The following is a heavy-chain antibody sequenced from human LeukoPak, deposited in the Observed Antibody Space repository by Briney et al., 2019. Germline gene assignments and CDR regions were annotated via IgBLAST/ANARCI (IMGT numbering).Heavy chain of an antibody. CDR3: ARSRTGYCGGTSCSPHLDS. CDR1: GGTFSSYA. CDR2: IIPIFGTA. V-gene: IGHV1-69*13. Sequence: SVKVSCKASGGTFSSYAISWVRQAPGQRLEWMGGIIPIFGTANYAQKFQGRVTITADESTSTAYMELSSLRSEDTAVYYCARSRTGYCGGTSCSPHLDSWGQGTLVTVSS. J-gene: IGHJ4*02. D-gene: IGHD2-2*03.